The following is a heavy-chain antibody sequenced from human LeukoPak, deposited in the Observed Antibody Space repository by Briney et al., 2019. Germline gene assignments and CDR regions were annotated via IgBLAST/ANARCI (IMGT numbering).Heavy chain of an antibody. V-gene: IGHV4-59*01. D-gene: IGHD2-2*01. J-gene: IGHJ5*02. CDR1: GVSLNNYY. Sequence: SETLSLTCNVSGVSLNNYYWTWVRQSPGKGLEWIGYIFDIGNTNYNPSLKSRATISLDRSKNQFSLRLNSVTAADTVVYYCAKGMMPDWFDPWGQGTLVTVST. CDR2: IFDIGNT. CDR3: AKGMMPDWFDP.